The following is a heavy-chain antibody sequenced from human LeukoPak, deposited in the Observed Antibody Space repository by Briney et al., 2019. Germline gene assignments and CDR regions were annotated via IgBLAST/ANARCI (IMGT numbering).Heavy chain of an antibody. CDR3: GNLAPQYTYC. V-gene: IGHV3-74*01. CDR1: GFTFSGYC. Sequence: GGSLRLSCAPSGFTFSGYCMHGVRQSPGRGVMGVPSIRSDGSTTYYADSVKGRFTISRDNAKNTLFLQMNRLRAEDTAVYYCGNLAPQYTYCWGQGSLVSVSS. D-gene: IGHD1-14*01. J-gene: IGHJ4*02. CDR2: IRSDGSTT.